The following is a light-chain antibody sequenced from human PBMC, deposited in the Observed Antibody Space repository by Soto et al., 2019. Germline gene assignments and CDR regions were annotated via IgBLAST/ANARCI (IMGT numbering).Light chain of an antibody. J-gene: IGKJ1*01. CDR3: QQYDNLPWT. Sequence: IQITQSPSSLSASVGDRVTITCQASQDIKNYLNWSQQKSGKAPKLLIYDASHLETGISSRFSGSASGTDFTFTISSLQPEDIATYYCQQYDNLPWTCGQGTKGDI. CDR2: DAS. CDR1: QDIKNY. V-gene: IGKV1-33*01.